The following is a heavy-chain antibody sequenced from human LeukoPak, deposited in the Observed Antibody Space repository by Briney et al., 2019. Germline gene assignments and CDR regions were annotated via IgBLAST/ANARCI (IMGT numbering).Heavy chain of an antibody. CDR2: IKHSGST. CDR1: GGSFSGYY. V-gene: IGHV4-34*01. J-gene: IGHJ4*02. Sequence: SETLSLTCAVYGGSFSGYYWSWIRQPPGKGLELIGEIKHSGSTNYNASLKSRVTIAVDTANNKFARKPTSVTAADTAVYYCARVKYKTWVEVFDLWGQGTLVTVSS. D-gene: IGHD1-1*01. CDR3: ARVKYKTWVEVFDL.